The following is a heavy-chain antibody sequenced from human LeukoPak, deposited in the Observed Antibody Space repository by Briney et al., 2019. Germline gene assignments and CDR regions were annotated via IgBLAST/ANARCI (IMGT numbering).Heavy chain of an antibody. Sequence: PGGSXXLSCAASGFTFRSYWMSWVRQAPGKGLEWVANINQGGSVQYYMDSVKGRFTISREDDKNSIYVKMNSLRDEDTAVYYCARGEEQWLETALDYWGQGTLVTVSS. V-gene: IGHV3-7*01. CDR3: ARGEEQWLETALDY. D-gene: IGHD6-19*01. J-gene: IGHJ4*02. CDR1: GFTFRSYW. CDR2: INQGGSVQ.